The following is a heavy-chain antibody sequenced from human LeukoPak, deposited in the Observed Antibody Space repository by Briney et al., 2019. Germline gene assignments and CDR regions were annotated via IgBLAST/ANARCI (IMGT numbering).Heavy chain of an antibody. V-gene: IGHV3-15*01. D-gene: IGHD4-17*01. J-gene: IGHJ4*02. CDR1: GFIFSNAW. CDR2: ITSKTDGGTT. Sequence: GGSLRLSCAASGFIFSNAWMSWVRQAPGKGLEWVGRITSKTDGGTTDYAASVKGRFTISRDDSKNTLYLQMNSLKTDDTAVYYCTTAIYGEVDYWGQGTLVTVSS. CDR3: TTAIYGEVDY.